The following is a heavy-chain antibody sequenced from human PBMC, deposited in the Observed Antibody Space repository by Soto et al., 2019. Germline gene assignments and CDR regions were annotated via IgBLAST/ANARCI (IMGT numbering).Heavy chain of an antibody. D-gene: IGHD2-2*01. Sequence: PSETLSLTCAVYGGSFNVYYWSWIRQPPGKGLEWIGEINHSGTTNYNPPLKSRITISVDTSKNQFSLRLTSVTAADTAVYYCARGQNDCNSNSCYGGNWFDPWGQGTLVTVSS. J-gene: IGHJ5*02. CDR3: ARGQNDCNSNSCYGGNWFDP. V-gene: IGHV4-34*01. CDR2: INHSGTT. CDR1: GGSFNVYY.